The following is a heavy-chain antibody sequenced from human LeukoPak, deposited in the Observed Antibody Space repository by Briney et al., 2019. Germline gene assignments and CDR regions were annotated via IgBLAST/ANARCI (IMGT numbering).Heavy chain of an antibody. CDR3: ARNSPAFDI. V-gene: IGHV1-2*02. D-gene: IGHD2-21*01. J-gene: IGHJ3*02. CDR2: INPNDGDT. CDR1: GYIFTDFY. Sequence: ASVKVSCKTSGYIFTDFYMHWVRQAPGQGLEWMGWINPNDGDTNSAQKFQGRVTMTRDTSINTAYMELSRLTSDDTAVYYCARNSPAFDIWGQGTMVTVSS.